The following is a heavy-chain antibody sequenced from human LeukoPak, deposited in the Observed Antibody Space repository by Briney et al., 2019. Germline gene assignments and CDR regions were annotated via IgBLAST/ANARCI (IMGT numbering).Heavy chain of an antibody. CDR2: FDPEDGET. J-gene: IGHJ3*02. D-gene: IGHD3-10*01. V-gene: IGHV1-24*01. CDR1: GYTLTELS. CDR3: ETIYAQKFQGRVTMTEDTSTDTAYMELSSLRSEDTAVYYCATTHSQSSIAARLGVYAFDI. Sequence: ASVKVSCKVSGYTLTELSMHWVRQAPGKGLEWMGGFDPEDGETIYAQKFQGRVTMTKDTSPNTPTMRLSSLGSEDTAVFYGETIYAQKFQGRVTMTEDTSTDTAYMELSSLRSEDTAVYYCATTHSQSSIAARLGVYAFDIWGQGTMVTVSS.